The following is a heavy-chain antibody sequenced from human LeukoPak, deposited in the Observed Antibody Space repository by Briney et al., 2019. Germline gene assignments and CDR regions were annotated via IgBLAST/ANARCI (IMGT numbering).Heavy chain of an antibody. J-gene: IGHJ3*02. CDR1: GYTFTDYY. CDR2: INPNNGGI. CDR3: ARDVRRDTFDI. D-gene: IGHD3-10*02. Sequence: GASVKVSCKASGYTFTDYYIHWVRQAPGQGLEWMGWINPNNGGIHYSQRFQGRVTMTRDTSISTAYVELSRLRSDDTAVYYCARDVRRDTFDIWGQGTKVTVSS. V-gene: IGHV1-2*02.